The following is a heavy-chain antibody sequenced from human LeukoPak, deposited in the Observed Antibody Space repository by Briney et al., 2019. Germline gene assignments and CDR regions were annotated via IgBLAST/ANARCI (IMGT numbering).Heavy chain of an antibody. J-gene: IGHJ4*02. CDR2: IYYSGST. Sequence: SETLSLTCTVSGGSISSYYWGWIRQPPGKGLEWIGSIYYSGSTYYNPSLKSRVTISVDTSKNQFSLKLSSVTAADTAAYYCASYTMVRGVTLNDYWGQGTLVTVSS. CDR1: GGSISSYY. D-gene: IGHD3-10*01. CDR3: ASYTMVRGVTLNDY. V-gene: IGHV4-39*01.